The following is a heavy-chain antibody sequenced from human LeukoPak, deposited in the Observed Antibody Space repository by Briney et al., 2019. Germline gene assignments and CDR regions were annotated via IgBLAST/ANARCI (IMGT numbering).Heavy chain of an antibody. J-gene: IGHJ5*02. CDR3: ARDMSRFPRGP. CDR1: GFTVSSNY. Sequence: GGSLRLSCAASGFTVSSNYMSWVRQAPGKGLEWVSVIYSGGSTYYADSVKGRFTISRDNSKNTLYLQMNSLRAEDTAVYYCARDMSRFPRGPWGQGTLVTVSS. D-gene: IGHD3-3*01. V-gene: IGHV3-66*02. CDR2: IYSGGST.